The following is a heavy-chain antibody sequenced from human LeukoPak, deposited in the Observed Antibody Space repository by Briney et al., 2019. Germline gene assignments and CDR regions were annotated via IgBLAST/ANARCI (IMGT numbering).Heavy chain of an antibody. J-gene: IGHJ4*02. D-gene: IGHD3-16*01. Sequence: PGGSLRLSCAASGFTFSNYGMGWVRQAPGKGLEWVSAISAGGDSTYYANSVRGRFTISRDNSKNTLYLQMNTLRAEDTALYFCAKEKGPRLPFDYWGQGTLVTVSS. CDR1: GFTFSNYG. V-gene: IGHV3-23*01. CDR3: AKEKGPRLPFDY. CDR2: ISAGGDST.